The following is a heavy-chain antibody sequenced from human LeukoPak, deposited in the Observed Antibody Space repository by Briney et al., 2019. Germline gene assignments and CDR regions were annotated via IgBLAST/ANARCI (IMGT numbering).Heavy chain of an antibody. V-gene: IGHV3-7*01. D-gene: IGHD3-10*01. Sequence: GGSLRLSCAASGFTFSSYWMSWVRQAPGKGLEWVANIKQDGSEKYYVDSVKGRFTISRDNAKNSLYLQMNSLRVEDTAVYYCAKLAKYFYGSETYYFCEHWGQGTPVTASS. CDR1: GFTFSSYW. J-gene: IGHJ1*01. CDR3: AKLAKYFYGSETYYFCEH. CDR2: IKQDGSEK.